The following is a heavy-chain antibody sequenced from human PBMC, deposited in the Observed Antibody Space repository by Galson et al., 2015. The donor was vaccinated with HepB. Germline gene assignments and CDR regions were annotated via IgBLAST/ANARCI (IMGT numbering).Heavy chain of an antibody. D-gene: IGHD3-9*01. CDR1: GFTFSSYG. CDR2: ISYDGSQK. CDR3: AGNPGTDITISLDI. V-gene: IGHV3-30*03. Sequence: SLRLSCAASGFTFSSYGMHWVRQAPGKGLEWVAVISYDGSQKYYADSVKGRFAISRDNSKNTLYLQMNSLRAEDTAVYYCAGNPGTDITISLDIWGQGTAVTVSS. J-gene: IGHJ3*02.